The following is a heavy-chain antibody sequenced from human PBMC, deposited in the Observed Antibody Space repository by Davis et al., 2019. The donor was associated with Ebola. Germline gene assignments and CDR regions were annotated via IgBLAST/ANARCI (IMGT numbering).Heavy chain of an antibody. Sequence: SLKISCAASGFTFDDYAMHWVRQAPGKGLEWVSGISWNSGSIGYADSVKGRFTISRDNAKNSLYLQMNSLRAEDTALYYCAKDIGYCSGGSCPGDAFDIWGQGTMVTVSS. CDR1: GFTFDDYA. J-gene: IGHJ3*02. D-gene: IGHD2-15*01. CDR3: AKDIGYCSGGSCPGDAFDI. CDR2: ISWNSGSI. V-gene: IGHV3-9*01.